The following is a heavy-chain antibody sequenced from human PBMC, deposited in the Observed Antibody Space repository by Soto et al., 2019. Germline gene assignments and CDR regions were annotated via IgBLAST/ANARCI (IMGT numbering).Heavy chain of an antibody. CDR2: IHYSGTT. CDR1: GTSISSYY. Sequence: PSETLSLTCTVSGTSISSYYWSWIRQPPGKGLEWIANIHYSGTTNYNPSLASRVTLSVDTSKNQFSLKMTSVTAADTAVYYCAKKPSGWYTFDYWGQGTLVTVSS. D-gene: IGHD6-19*01. CDR3: AKKPSGWYTFDY. J-gene: IGHJ4*02. V-gene: IGHV4-59*01.